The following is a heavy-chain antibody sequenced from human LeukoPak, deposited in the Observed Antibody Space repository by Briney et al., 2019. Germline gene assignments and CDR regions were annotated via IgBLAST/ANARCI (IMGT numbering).Heavy chain of an antibody. CDR2: INHSGST. V-gene: IGHV4-34*01. CDR3: ARGYDSSGYNWFDP. CDR1: GGSFSGYY. D-gene: IGHD3-22*01. J-gene: IGHJ5*02. Sequence: KPSETLSLTCAVYGGSFSGYYWSWIRQPPGKGLEWIGEINHSGSTNYNPSLKSRVTISVDTSKNQFSLKLSSVTAADTAVYYCARGYDSSGYNWFDPWGQGTLVTVSS.